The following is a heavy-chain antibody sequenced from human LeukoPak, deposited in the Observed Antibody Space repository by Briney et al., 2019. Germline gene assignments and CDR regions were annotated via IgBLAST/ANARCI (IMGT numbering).Heavy chain of an antibody. CDR2: IYSSGSS. Sequence: PSQTLSLTCTVSGGSISGGNYYWNWIRQPAGKGLEWIGRIYSSGSSNYNPSLRSRVTISADTSKNQFSLKLSSVTAADTAVYFCARGSWSGYYQALEYFQHWGRGTLVTVSS. CDR1: GGSISGGNYY. D-gene: IGHD3-3*01. J-gene: IGHJ1*01. V-gene: IGHV4-61*02. CDR3: ARGSWSGYYQALEYFQH.